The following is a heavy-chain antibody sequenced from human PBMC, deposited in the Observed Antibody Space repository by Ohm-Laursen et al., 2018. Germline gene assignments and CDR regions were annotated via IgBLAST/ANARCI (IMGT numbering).Heavy chain of an antibody. Sequence: SLRLSCSASGFRCSNYWMSWVRQAPGKGLEWMAGISKDGSNTYYGHSVEGRFTISRDNSMNTLYLQMNSLRPEDTAVYYCAKDIRTMAGRDVWGQGTTVTVSS. D-gene: IGHD4/OR15-4a*01. V-gene: IGHV3-30*18. CDR1: GFRCSNYW. CDR2: ISKDGSNT. CDR3: AKDIRTMAGRDV. J-gene: IGHJ6*02.